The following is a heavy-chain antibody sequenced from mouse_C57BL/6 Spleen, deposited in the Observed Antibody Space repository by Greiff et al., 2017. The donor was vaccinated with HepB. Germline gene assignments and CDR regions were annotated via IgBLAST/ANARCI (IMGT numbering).Heavy chain of an antibody. Sequence: QVQLKESGPGLVQPSQSLSITCTVSGFSLTSYGVHWVRQSPGKGLEWLGVIWSGGSTDYNAAFISRLSISKDNSKSRVFFKMNSLQADDTAIYYCARNPLSTAYYFDYWGQGTTLTVSS. J-gene: IGHJ2*01. CDR3: ARNPLSTAYYFDY. CDR2: IWSGGST. CDR1: GFSLTSYG. D-gene: IGHD1-2*01. V-gene: IGHV2-2*01.